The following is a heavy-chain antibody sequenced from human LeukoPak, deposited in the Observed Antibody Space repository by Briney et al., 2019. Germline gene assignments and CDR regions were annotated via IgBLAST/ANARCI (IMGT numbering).Heavy chain of an antibody. CDR2: ISYNGSSL. CDR3: ARHSSVTTFVFDY. Sequence: GGSLRLSCAASGFTFSNSGMHWVRQAPGKGLEWVALISYNGSSLYYSDSIKGRFSMSRDNSKNTLYLQMDSLRPEDTAVYHCARHSSVTTFVFDYWGQGTPVTVSS. CDR1: GFTFSNSG. D-gene: IGHD4-17*01. J-gene: IGHJ4*02. V-gene: IGHV3-30*03.